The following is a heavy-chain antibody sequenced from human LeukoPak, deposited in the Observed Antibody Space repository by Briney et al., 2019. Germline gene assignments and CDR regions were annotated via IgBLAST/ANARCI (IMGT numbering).Heavy chain of an antibody. CDR1: GFTVSSNY. Sequence: GGSLRLSCAASGFTVSSNYMSWVRQAPGKGLEWVSVIYSGGSTYYADSVKGRFTISRDNSKNTLYLQMNSLRAEDTAVYYCAKDVTVTTGDAFDIWGQGTMVTVSS. V-gene: IGHV3-66*01. CDR2: IYSGGST. D-gene: IGHD4-17*01. CDR3: AKDVTVTTGDAFDI. J-gene: IGHJ3*02.